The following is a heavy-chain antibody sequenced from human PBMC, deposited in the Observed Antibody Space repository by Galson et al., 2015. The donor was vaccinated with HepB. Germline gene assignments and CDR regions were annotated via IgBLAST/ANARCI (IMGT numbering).Heavy chain of an antibody. V-gene: IGHV3-33*01. CDR1: GFTFSSYG. CDR2: IWYDGSNK. J-gene: IGHJ4*02. CDR3: ARDRGYYDRVGYFDY. D-gene: IGHD3-22*01. Sequence: SLRLSCAASGFTFSSYGMHWVRQAPGKGLEWVAVIWYDGSNKYYADSVKGRFTISRDNSKSTLYLQMNSLRAEDTAVYYCARDRGYYDRVGYFDYWGQGTLVTVSS.